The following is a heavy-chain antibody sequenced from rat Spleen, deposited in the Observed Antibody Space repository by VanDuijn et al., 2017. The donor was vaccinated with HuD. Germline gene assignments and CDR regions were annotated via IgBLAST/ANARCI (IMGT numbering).Heavy chain of an antibody. J-gene: IGHJ4*01. CDR3: ARYLGVGMDA. V-gene: IGHV3-1*01. Sequence: EVQLQESGPGLVKPSQSLSLTCSVTGYSITSNYWGWIRKFPGNKMEWMGYISYSGSTSYNPSLKSRISITRDTSKNQFFMQLNSVTTEETATYYCARYLGVGMDAWGQGASVTVSS. CDR2: ISYSGST. CDR1: GYSITSNY. D-gene: IGHD4-4*01.